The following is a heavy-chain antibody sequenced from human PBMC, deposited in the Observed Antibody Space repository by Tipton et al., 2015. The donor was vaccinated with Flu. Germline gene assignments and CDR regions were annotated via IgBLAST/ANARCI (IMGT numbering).Heavy chain of an antibody. V-gene: IGHV4-4*07. J-gene: IGHJ4*02. CDR3: ASTSNYGRRIEPDFDY. CDR2: IYASGST. D-gene: IGHD1-14*01. Sequence: TLSLTCSVSGGSINNYYLSWVRQPPGKGLEWIGRIYASGSTTYNPSLKSRVTMSLDTSKNQFSLKLSSVTAADTAVYYCASTSNYGRRIEPDFDYWGQGPLVTVSS. CDR1: GGSINNYY.